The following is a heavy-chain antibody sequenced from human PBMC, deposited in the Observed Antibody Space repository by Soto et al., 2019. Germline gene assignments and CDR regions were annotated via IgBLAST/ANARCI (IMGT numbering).Heavy chain of an antibody. CDR1: GYTFTNYG. D-gene: IGHD4-4*01. J-gene: IGHJ4*02. V-gene: IGHV1-18*04. CDR2: LNTYNGNT. CDR3: ARAQTPTESAF. Sequence: QIQLVQSEGEVKKPGASVKVSCKTSGYTFTNYGVSWVRQAPGQGLEWMGWLNTYNGNTKYAQKFQGRVTMTTDTSASTAYVELRSLRSDDTAVYYCARAQTPTESAFWGQGTLVTVSS.